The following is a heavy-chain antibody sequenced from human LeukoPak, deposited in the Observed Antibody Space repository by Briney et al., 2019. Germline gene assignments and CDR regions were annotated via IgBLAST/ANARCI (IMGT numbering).Heavy chain of an antibody. J-gene: IGHJ4*02. V-gene: IGHV3-7*01. CDR3: ARDRALYDRSGYYYTEDDY. Sequence: GGSLRLSRAASGFTFNNYWISWVRQAPGKGLEWVANIKQDGSEEYYVDSVKGRFTISRDNAKNSLYLQMNNLRAEDTAVYYCARDRALYDRSGYYYTEDDYWGQGTLVTVSS. CDR2: IKQDGSEE. CDR1: GFTFNNYW. D-gene: IGHD3-22*01.